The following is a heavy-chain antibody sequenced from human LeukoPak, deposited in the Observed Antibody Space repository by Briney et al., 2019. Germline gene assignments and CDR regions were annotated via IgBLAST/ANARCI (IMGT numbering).Heavy chain of an antibody. CDR1: GFTFSSYG. V-gene: IGHV4-34*01. Sequence: PGRSLRLSCAASGFTFSSYGMHWIRQPPGKGLEWIGEINHSGSTNYNPSLKSRVTISVDTSKNQFSLKLSSVTAADTAVYYCASMTTVTTAATSIDYWGQGTLVTVSS. D-gene: IGHD4-11*01. CDR2: INHSGST. CDR3: ASMTTVTTAATSIDY. J-gene: IGHJ4*02.